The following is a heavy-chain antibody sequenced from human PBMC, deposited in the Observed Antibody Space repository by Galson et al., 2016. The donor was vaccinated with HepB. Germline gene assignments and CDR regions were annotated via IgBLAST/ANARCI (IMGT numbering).Heavy chain of an antibody. J-gene: IGHJ4*02. Sequence: SETLSLTCTVSGGSMRTTNSYWGWVRQSPGAGLDWIVSVFYAGDRDYRPSLGGRVTISVDTSNNQFSLKLRSVTVADAAVYFCASAVDTAVVSSPHFVAWGQGIRVTVSS. D-gene: IGHD5-18*01. V-gene: IGHV4-39*01. CDR3: ASAVDTAVVSSPHFVA. CDR2: VFYAGDR. CDR1: GGSMRTTNSY.